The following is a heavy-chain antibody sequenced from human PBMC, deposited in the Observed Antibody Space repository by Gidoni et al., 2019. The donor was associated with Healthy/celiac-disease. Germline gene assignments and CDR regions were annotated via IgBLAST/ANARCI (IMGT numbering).Heavy chain of an antibody. D-gene: IGHD6-13*01. CDR2: IIPIFGTA. V-gene: IGHV1-69*01. CDR1: GGTFSRYA. Sequence: QVQPVQSAAEVKKPGSSVKVSCKASGGTFSRYAISWVRQAPGQGLEWMGGIIPIFGTANYAKKFQGRVTITADESTSTAYMELSSLRSEDTAVYYCAILITHSSHKPPFDYWGQGTLVTVSS. J-gene: IGHJ4*02. CDR3: AILITHSSHKPPFDY.